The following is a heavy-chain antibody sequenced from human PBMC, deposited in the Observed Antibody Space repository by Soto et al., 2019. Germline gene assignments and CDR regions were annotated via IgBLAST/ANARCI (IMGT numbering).Heavy chain of an antibody. CDR3: AKDLYSYGYAPLEY. D-gene: IGHD5-18*01. CDR1: GFTFSSYA. J-gene: IGHJ4*02. Sequence: EVQLLESGGGLVQPGGSLRLSCAASGFTFSSYAMSWVRQAPGQGLEWVSAISGSGGSTYDTDSVKGRFTISGDNSKNTLYPQKNSRRAEDTAVYYCAKDLYSYGYAPLEYWGQGTLVTVAS. CDR2: ISGSGGST. V-gene: IGHV3-23*01.